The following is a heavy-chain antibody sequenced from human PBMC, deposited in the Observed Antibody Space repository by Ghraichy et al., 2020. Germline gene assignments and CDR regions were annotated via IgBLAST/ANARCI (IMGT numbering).Heavy chain of an antibody. CDR1: GGSISSDPYY. V-gene: IGHV4-31*03. CDR2: IYYSGSS. D-gene: IGHD6-13*01. J-gene: IGHJ4*02. Sequence: SETLSLTCTVSGGSISSDPYYWSWIRQHPAKGLEWIGYIYYSGSSYYNPSLKSRVTISLDASKNQFSLKLSSVTAADTAVYYCARDEGAAGTGYWGQGTLVTVSS. CDR3: ARDEGAAGTGY.